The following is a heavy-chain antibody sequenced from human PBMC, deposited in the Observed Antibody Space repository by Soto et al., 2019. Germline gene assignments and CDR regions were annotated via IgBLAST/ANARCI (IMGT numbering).Heavy chain of an antibody. CDR3: ATEYSSSSSGVYFDL. D-gene: IGHD6-6*01. Sequence: EVQLVESGGGLVKPGGSLRLSCAASGFTFSSYSMNWFRQAPGKGLEWVSSISSSSSYIYYADSVKGRFTISRDNAKNSLYLQMNSLRAEDTAVYYCATEYSSSSSGVYFDLWGRGTLVTVSS. V-gene: IGHV3-21*01. J-gene: IGHJ2*01. CDR2: ISSSSSYI. CDR1: GFTFSSYS.